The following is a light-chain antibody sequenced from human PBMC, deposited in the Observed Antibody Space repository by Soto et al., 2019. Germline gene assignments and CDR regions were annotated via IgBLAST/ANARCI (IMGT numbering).Light chain of an antibody. V-gene: IGKV3-20*01. CDR2: GAS. CDR3: QQYVRSPWT. Sequence: EIVLAQSPGTLSLSPGERATLSCRASQTVSNNYLAWYQQRPGQTPRLLTYGASSRATGIPDRFSGSGSGTDFTLTISRLEPEDLAVYYCQQYVRSPWTFGQGTKVEI. J-gene: IGKJ1*01. CDR1: QTVSNNY.